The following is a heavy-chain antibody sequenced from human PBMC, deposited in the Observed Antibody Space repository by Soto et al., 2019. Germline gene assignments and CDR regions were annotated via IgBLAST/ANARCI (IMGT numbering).Heavy chain of an antibody. D-gene: IGHD6-19*01. Sequence: GGSLRLSCAASGFTFSSYWMHWVRQAPGKGLVWVSRINSDGTSTSSADSVEGRFTISRDNSKNTLYLQMNSLRAEDTAVYYCARRSGVAVACYYYYGTDVWGQGTTVTVSS. V-gene: IGHV3-74*01. J-gene: IGHJ6*02. CDR1: GFTFSSYW. CDR2: INSDGTST. CDR3: ARRSGVAVACYYYYGTDV.